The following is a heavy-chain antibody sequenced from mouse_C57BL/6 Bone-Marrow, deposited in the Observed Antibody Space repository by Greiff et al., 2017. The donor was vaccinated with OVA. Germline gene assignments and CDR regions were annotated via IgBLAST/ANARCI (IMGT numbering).Heavy chain of an antibody. D-gene: IGHD2-10*01. V-gene: IGHV1-15*01. CDR1: GYTFTDYE. J-gene: IGHJ1*03. CDR3: TKSYCGNLDWYFDV. CDR2: IDPETGGT. Sequence: VQLQESGAELVRPGASVTLSCKASGYTFTDYEMHWVKQTPVHGLEWIGAIDPETGGTAYNQKFKGKAILTADKSSSTAYMELRSLTSEDSAVYYCTKSYCGNLDWYFDVWGTGTTVTDSS.